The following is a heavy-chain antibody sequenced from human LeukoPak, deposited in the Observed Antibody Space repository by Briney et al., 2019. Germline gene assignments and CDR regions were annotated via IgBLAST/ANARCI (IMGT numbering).Heavy chain of an antibody. V-gene: IGHV4-30-2*01. D-gene: IGHD2-15*01. CDR3: ARALGYCSGGSCYYGGMDV. J-gene: IGHJ6*04. CDR1: GGSISSGGYS. CDR2: IYHSGST. Sequence: SETLSLTCAVSGGSISSGGYSWSWIRQPPGKGLEWIVYIYHSGSTYYNPSLKSRVTISVDRSKNPFSLKLSSVAAADTAVYYCARALGYCSGGSCYYGGMDVWGKGTTVTVSS.